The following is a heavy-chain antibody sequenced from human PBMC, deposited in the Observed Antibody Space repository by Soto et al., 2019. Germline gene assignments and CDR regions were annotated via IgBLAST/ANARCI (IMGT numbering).Heavy chain of an antibody. Sequence: ASVKVSCKASGYTFTSYYMHWVRQAPGQGLEWMGIINPSGGSTSYAQKFQGRVTMTRDTSTSTVYMELSSLRSEDTAVYYFAGPPQDILEVPGGMAVWGKGTTVLVPS. CDR3: AGPPQDILEVPGGMAV. CDR2: INPSGGST. D-gene: IGHD2-2*01. CDR1: GYTFTSYY. V-gene: IGHV1-46*01. J-gene: IGHJ6*04.